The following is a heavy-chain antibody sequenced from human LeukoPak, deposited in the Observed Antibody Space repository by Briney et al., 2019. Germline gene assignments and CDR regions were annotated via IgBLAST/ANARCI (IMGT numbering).Heavy chain of an antibody. V-gene: IGHV4-30-2*01. Sequence: SETLSLTCAVSGGSISSGGYSWSWIRQPPGKGLEWIGYIYHSGSTYYNPSLKSRVTISVDRSKDQFSLKLSSVTAADTAVYYCARAPTYYYGMDVWGQGTTVTVSS. CDR1: GGSISSGGYS. CDR2: IYHSGST. J-gene: IGHJ6*02. CDR3: ARAPTYYYGMDV.